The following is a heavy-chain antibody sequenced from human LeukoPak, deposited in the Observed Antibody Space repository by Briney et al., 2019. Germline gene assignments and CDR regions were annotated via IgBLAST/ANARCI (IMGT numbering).Heavy chain of an antibody. Sequence: SETLSLTCTVSGGSFTSYYWSWIRQPPGKGLEWNAYIYHRGSTNYNPSLKSRVTISVDASKNHFSLRLRSVTAADTAVYYCARHLYSDSYYYYMDVWGKGTTVTVSS. CDR1: GGSFTSYY. CDR2: IYHRGST. V-gene: IGHV4-59*08. D-gene: IGHD4-11*01. CDR3: ARHLYSDSYYYYMDV. J-gene: IGHJ6*03.